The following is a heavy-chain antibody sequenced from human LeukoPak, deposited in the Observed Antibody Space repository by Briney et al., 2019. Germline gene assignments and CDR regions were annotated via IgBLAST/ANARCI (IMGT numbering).Heavy chain of an antibody. CDR1: GGSISSGGYY. CDR2: IYYSGST. D-gene: IGHD3-10*01. Sequence: SETLSLTCTVSGGSISSGGYYWSWIRQHPGKGLEWIGYIYYSGSTYYNPSLKSRVTISVDTSKNQFSLKLSSVTAADTTVYYCARDRLWFEESKSVNRGTYYYGMDVWGQGTTVTVSS. CDR3: ARDRLWFEESKSVNRGTYYYGMDV. J-gene: IGHJ6*02. V-gene: IGHV4-31*03.